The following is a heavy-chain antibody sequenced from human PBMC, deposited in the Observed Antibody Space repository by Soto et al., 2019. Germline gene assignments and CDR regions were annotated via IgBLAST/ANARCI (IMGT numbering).Heavy chain of an antibody. Sequence: SETLSLTCTVSGGSISNYYWSWIRQPPGKGLEWIAYFYYTGSTNYNPSLRSRVTISVDTSKNQFSLKLSSVTAADTAVYYCARDKITGLFDYWGQGTLVTVSS. V-gene: IGHV4-4*08. CDR3: ARDKITGLFDY. D-gene: IGHD2-8*02. J-gene: IGHJ4*02. CDR1: GGSISNYY. CDR2: FYYTGST.